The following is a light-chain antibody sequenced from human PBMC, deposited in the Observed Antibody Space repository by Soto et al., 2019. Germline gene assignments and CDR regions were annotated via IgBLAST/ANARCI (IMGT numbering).Light chain of an antibody. CDR1: QSVSSN. V-gene: IGKV3-15*01. CDR3: QQYNNWPRT. Sequence: EIVMTQSPATLSVSPGERATLSCSASQSVSSNLAWYQQKPGQAPRLLIYGASTRATGIPARFSGSGSGTEFTLTISSLPSEDFAVYYCQQYNNWPRTFGQGTKVEIK. CDR2: GAS. J-gene: IGKJ1*01.